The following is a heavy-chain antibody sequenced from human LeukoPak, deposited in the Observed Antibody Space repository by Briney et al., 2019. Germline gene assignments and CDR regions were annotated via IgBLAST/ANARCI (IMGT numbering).Heavy chain of an antibody. CDR1: GGSISSGSYY. Sequence: SQTLSLTCTVSGGSISSGSYYWSWIRQPPGKGLEWIGEINHSGSTNYNPSLKSRVTISVDTSKNQFSLKLSSVTAADTAVYYCARFGSGWYYFDHWGQGTLVTVSS. CDR2: INHSGST. V-gene: IGHV4-39*07. J-gene: IGHJ4*02. D-gene: IGHD6-19*01. CDR3: ARFGSGWYYFDH.